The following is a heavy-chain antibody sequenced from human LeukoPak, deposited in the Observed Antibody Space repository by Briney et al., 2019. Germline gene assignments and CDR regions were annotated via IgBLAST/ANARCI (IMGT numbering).Heavy chain of an antibody. Sequence: GGSLTLSCAASGFTFSDHYMDWVRQPPGRGLDWVGRIRNKANSYTTEYAASVKGRFTISRDDSKNSLYLQVTSLKTEDTAMYYCARVRGSGWYQSYFDYWGQGTLVTVSS. D-gene: IGHD6-19*01. V-gene: IGHV3-72*01. J-gene: IGHJ4*02. CDR2: IRNKANSYTT. CDR1: GFTFSDHY. CDR3: ARVRGSGWYQSYFDY.